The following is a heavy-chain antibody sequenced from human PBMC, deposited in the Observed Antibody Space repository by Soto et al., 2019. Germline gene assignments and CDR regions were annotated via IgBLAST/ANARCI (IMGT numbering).Heavy chain of an antibody. V-gene: IGHV3-23*01. CDR3: AKNFGYSYGSQWAT. CDR2: ISGSGGST. CDR1: GFTFSSYA. J-gene: IGHJ4*02. Sequence: EVQLLESGGGLVQPGGSLRLSCAASGFTFSSYAMSWVRQAPGKGLEWVSAISGSGGSTYYADSVKGRFTISRDNSKNPLYLQMNSLRAEDTAVYYCAKNFGYSYGSQWATWGQGTLVTVSS. D-gene: IGHD5-18*01.